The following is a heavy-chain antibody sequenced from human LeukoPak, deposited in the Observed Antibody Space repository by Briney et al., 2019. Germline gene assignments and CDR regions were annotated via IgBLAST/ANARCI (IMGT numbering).Heavy chain of an antibody. D-gene: IGHD1-26*01. CDR2: INHSERT. Sequence: SETLSLTCAVYGGSFSGYYWSWIRQPPVKGLEWIGEINHSERTNYNPSLESRVTISVDTSKNQFSLKLSSVTAADTAVYYCARGRLGANNYWGQGTLVTVSS. CDR3: ARGRLGANNY. V-gene: IGHV4-34*01. CDR1: GGSFSGYY. J-gene: IGHJ4*02.